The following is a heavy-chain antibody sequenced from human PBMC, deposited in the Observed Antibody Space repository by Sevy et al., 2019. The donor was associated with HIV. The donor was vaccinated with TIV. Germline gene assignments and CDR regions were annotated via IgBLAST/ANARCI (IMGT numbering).Heavy chain of an antibody. Sequence: GGSLRLSCTASGFTFRSYAMHWVRQAPGKGLEWVAVISYDGSNKYYADSVKGRFTISRDNSKNTLYLQMNSLRAEDTAVYYCARDYDSSGYSPAGVDYWGQGTLVTVSS. V-gene: IGHV3-30-3*01. J-gene: IGHJ4*02. CDR1: GFTFRSYA. CDR2: ISYDGSNK. D-gene: IGHD3-22*01. CDR3: ARDYDSSGYSPAGVDY.